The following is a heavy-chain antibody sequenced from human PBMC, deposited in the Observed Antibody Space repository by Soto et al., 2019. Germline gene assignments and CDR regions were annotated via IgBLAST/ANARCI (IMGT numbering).Heavy chain of an antibody. CDR3: ALRGGLDY. V-gene: IGHV3-30*03. J-gene: IGHJ4*02. CDR1: GFTFSSYG. D-gene: IGHD4-17*01. Sequence: QVQLVQSGGGVVQPGRSLRLSCAASGFTFSSYGIRWVRQAPGKGLEWVAFISSDGSNKYYTDSVKGRFTISRDNSKNTLYLQMNSLRAEDTAVYYCALRGGLDYWGQGTLVTVSS. CDR2: ISSDGSNK.